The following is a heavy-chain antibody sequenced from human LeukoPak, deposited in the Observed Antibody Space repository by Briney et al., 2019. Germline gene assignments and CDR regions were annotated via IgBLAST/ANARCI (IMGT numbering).Heavy chain of an antibody. D-gene: IGHD3-3*01. CDR2: ISAYNGNT. Sequence: ASVKVSCKASGYTFTSYGISWVRQAPGQGLEWMGWISAYNGNTNYAQKLQGRVTMTTDTSTSTAYMELRSLRSDDTAVYYCARCCYDFWSGKGGDAFDIWGQGTMVTVSS. V-gene: IGHV1-18*01. CDR1: GYTFTSYG. CDR3: ARCCYDFWSGKGGDAFDI. J-gene: IGHJ3*02.